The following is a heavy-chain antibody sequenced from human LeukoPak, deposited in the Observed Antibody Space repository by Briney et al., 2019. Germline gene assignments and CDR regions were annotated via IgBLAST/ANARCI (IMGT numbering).Heavy chain of an antibody. CDR2: INPNSGGT. Sequence: ASVKVPCKASGYTFTGYYMHWVRQAPGQGLEWMGWINPNSGGTNYAQKFQGRVTMTRDTSISTAYMELSRLRSDDTAVYYCARDPPYCGGDCYADYWGQGTLVTVSS. V-gene: IGHV1-2*02. J-gene: IGHJ4*02. CDR3: ARDPPYCGGDCYADY. CDR1: GYTFTGYY. D-gene: IGHD2-21*01.